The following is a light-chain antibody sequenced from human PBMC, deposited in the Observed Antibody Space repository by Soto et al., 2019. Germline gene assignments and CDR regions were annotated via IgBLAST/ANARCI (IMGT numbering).Light chain of an antibody. CDR1: QSSSTY. CDR2: AAS. CDR3: QQTYSTPPT. J-gene: IGKJ1*01. Sequence: IQMTQSPSSLSASLGDRVAITCRASQSSSTYLNWYQQKAGLAPKLLIYAASSLQSGVPARFSGSGSGTDFTLTISSLQPEDFATYYCQQTYSTPPTFGQGTKVDIK. V-gene: IGKV1-39*01.